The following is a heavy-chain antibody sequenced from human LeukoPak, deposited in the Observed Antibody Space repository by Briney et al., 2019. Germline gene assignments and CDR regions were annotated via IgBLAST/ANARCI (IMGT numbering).Heavy chain of an antibody. D-gene: IGHD6-13*01. Sequence: GGSPRLSCAASGFTFTNAWMSWVRQAPGKGLEWVGRIKSKTDGGTTDYAAPVKGRFTISRDDSENTLYLQMNSLKTEDTAVYYCTTVAAAGQIDYWGQGTLVTVSS. CDR1: GFTFTNAW. J-gene: IGHJ4*02. V-gene: IGHV3-15*01. CDR3: TTVAAAGQIDY. CDR2: IKSKTDGGTT.